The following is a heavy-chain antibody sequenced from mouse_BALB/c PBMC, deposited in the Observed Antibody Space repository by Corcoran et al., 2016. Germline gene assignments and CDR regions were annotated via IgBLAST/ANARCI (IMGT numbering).Heavy chain of an antibody. V-gene: IGHV9-3-1*01. CDR2: INTYTGEP. Sequence: QIQLVQSGPELKKPGETVKISCKASGYTFTNYGMNWVKQAPGKGLKWMGWINTYTGEPTYADDFKGRFAFSLETSASTAYLQINNLKNEDTATYFCAREGDYDTDYWGQGTTLTVSS. CDR1: GYTFTNYG. J-gene: IGHJ2*01. D-gene: IGHD2-4*01. CDR3: AREGDYDTDY.